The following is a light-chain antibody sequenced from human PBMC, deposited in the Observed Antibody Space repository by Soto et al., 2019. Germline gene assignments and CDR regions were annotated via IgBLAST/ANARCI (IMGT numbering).Light chain of an antibody. Sequence: AIQITQSPSSLSASVGDSVTITCRASQGIRNDLGWYQQKPGKAPKLLIYAASSLQSGVPSRFSGSGSGTDFTLTISSLKPEDFATYYCLQDYNYPRTFGQGTKVDIK. J-gene: IGKJ1*01. CDR2: AAS. CDR3: LQDYNYPRT. V-gene: IGKV1-6*01. CDR1: QGIRND.